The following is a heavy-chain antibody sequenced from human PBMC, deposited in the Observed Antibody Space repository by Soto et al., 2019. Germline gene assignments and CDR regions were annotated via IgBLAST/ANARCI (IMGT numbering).Heavy chain of an antibody. D-gene: IGHD3-3*01. V-gene: IGHV3-7*02. CDR1: GLILRTPW. CDR2: IKEDGSEK. J-gene: IGHJ4*02. Sequence: GERRLSSAASGLILRTPWIPWSRQAPGKGLEWVANIKEDGSEKYYVDSVKGRFTISRDNAKNTLYLQMNSLRADDTAVHRSPRCLFLPYWGQ. CDR3: PRCLFLPY.